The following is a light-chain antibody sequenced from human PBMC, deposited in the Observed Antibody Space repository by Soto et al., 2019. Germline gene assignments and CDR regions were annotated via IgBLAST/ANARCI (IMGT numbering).Light chain of an antibody. CDR1: QSVSSN. CDR2: AAS. CDR3: QHYGSSHRG. Sequence: EIVMTQSPGTLSVSPGERATLSCRASQSVSSNLAWYQQKPGQAPRLLIYAASSRATGIADRFSGSGSGTDFTLTISRLEPEDFAVYYCQHYGSSHRGFGQGTKVDIK. V-gene: IGKV3-20*01. J-gene: IGKJ1*01.